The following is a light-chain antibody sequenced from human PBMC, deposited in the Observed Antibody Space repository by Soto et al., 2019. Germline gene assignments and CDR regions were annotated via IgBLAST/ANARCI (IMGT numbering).Light chain of an antibody. Sequence: QSALTQPASVSGSPGQSITISCTGTSSDVGNSNFVSWYQHHPGKAPKLMIYEGTKLSSGVSNRFSGSKSGNTASLTISGLQAEDEADYYCCSYACRTTWVFGGGTKLTVL. CDR1: SSDVGNSNF. V-gene: IGLV2-23*01. J-gene: IGLJ3*02. CDR3: CSYACRTTWV. CDR2: EGT.